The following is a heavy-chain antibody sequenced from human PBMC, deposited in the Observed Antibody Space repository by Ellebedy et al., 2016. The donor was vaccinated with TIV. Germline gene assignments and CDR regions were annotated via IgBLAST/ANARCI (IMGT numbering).Heavy chain of an antibody. CDR3: ATRPYRSGQPFYGVFDY. Sequence: SETLSLTCTVSGGSVSSDGFFWSWIRQRPGKGLEWIGYVSYSESTNYIPSLKSRLTMSIDTSKNQFSLNLKSVTAADTAVYYCATRPYRSGQPFYGVFDYWGQGTLVTVSS. CDR1: GGSVSSDGFF. V-gene: IGHV4-31*03. CDR2: VSYSEST. J-gene: IGHJ4*02. D-gene: IGHD3-22*01.